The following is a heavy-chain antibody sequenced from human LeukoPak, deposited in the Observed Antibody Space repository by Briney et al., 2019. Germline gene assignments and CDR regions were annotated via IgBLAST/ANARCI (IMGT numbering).Heavy chain of an antibody. D-gene: IGHD6-6*01. CDR3: AKGSIAARPPGY. J-gene: IGHJ4*02. CDR1: GFTFSSYA. CDR2: ISYDGSNK. Sequence: PGRSLRLSCAASGFTFSSYAMHWVRQAPGKGLEWVAVISYDGSNKYYADSVKGRFTISRDNSKNTLYLQMNSLRAEDTAVYYCAKGSIAARPPGYWGQGTLVTVSS. V-gene: IGHV3-30-3*01.